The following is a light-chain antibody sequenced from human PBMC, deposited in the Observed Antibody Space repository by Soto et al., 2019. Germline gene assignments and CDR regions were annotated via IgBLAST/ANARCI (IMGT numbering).Light chain of an antibody. CDR3: QQSYDTAWT. CDR1: QSISSY. J-gene: IGKJ1*01. CDR2: AAS. Sequence: DIQMTQSPSSLSASVGDRVTITCRASQSISSYLNWYQQTRGKAPKLXVYAASSLQSGVPSRFTGSAFGTEFTLTISSLQLEDSATYYCQQSYDTAWTFGQGTKVDIK. V-gene: IGKV1-39*01.